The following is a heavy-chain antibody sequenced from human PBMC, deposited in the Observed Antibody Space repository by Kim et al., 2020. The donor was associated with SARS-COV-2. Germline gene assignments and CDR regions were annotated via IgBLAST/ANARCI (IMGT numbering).Heavy chain of an antibody. J-gene: IGHJ4*02. V-gene: IGHV3-30-3*01. CDR3: AREKDIVVVPAAKALGY. CDR1: GFTFSSYA. Sequence: GGSLRLSCAASGFTFSSYAMHWVRQAPGKGLEWVAVISYDGSNKYYADSVKGRFTISRDNSKNTLYLQMNSLRAEDTAVYYCAREKDIVVVPAAKALGYWGQGTLVTVSS. D-gene: IGHD2-2*01. CDR2: ISYDGSNK.